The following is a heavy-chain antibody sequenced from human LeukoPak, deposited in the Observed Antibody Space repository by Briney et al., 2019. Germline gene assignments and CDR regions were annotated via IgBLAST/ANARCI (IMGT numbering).Heavy chain of an antibody. CDR3: AAGTMGRYYYYGMDV. Sequence: SVKVSCKASGFTFTSSAMQWVRQARGQRLEWIGCIVVGSGNTNYAQKFQERVTITRDMSTSTAYMELSSLRSEDTAVYYCAAGTMGRYYYYGMDVWGQGTTVTVSS. CDR1: GFTFTSSA. V-gene: IGHV1-58*02. J-gene: IGHJ6*02. D-gene: IGHD3-10*01. CDR2: IVVGSGNT.